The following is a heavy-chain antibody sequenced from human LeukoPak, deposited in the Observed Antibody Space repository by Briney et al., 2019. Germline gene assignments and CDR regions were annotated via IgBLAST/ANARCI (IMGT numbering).Heavy chain of an antibody. CDR3: ARDGYNNRAFDI. CDR1: GGSISSYY. V-gene: IGHV4-59*01. D-gene: IGHD5-24*01. J-gene: IGHJ3*02. Sequence: SETLSLACTVSGGSISSYYWSWIRQPPGKGLEWIGYIYYSGSTNYNPSLKSRVTISVDTSKNQFSLKLSSVTAADTAVYYCARDGYNNRAFDIWGQGTMVTVSS. CDR2: IYYSGST.